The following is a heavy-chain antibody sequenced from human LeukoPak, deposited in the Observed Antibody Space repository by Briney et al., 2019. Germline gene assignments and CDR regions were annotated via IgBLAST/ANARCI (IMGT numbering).Heavy chain of an antibody. Sequence: GGSLRLSCVASGFTFNNYDMHSVRQTSGEGLEWVSGIAVAGDTYYPHSVKGRFTTSRENAKSSVYLQMNRLRAGDTAVYYCARGFGITFGRVSTIAFDIWGQGTRVIVSS. CDR3: ARGFGITFGRVSTIAFDI. V-gene: IGHV3-13*01. CDR2: IAVAGDT. J-gene: IGHJ3*02. CDR1: GFTFNNYD. D-gene: IGHD3-16*01.